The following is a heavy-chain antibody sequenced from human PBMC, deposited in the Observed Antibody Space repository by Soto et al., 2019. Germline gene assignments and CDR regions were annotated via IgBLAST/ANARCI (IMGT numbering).Heavy chain of an antibody. V-gene: IGHV2-5*02. CDR1: GFSLSTSGVG. J-gene: IGHJ4*02. CDR3: AHSLIPNWGSRGPFDY. CDR2: IYWDDDK. Sequence: QITLKESGPTLVKPTQTLTLTCTFSGFSLSTSGVGVGWIRQPPGKALEWLALIYWDDDKRYSPSLKSRLTITKDTSKNQVVLTMTNMDPVDTATYYCAHSLIPNWGSRGPFDYWGQGTLVTVSS. D-gene: IGHD7-27*01.